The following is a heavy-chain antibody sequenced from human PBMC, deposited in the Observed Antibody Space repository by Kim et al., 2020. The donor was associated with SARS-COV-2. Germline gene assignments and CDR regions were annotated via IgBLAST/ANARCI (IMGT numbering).Heavy chain of an antibody. Sequence: GGSLRLSCAASGSTFSNAWMSWVRQAPGKGLEWVGRIKSKTDGGTTDYAAPVKGRFTISRDDSKNTLYLQMNSLKTEDTAVYYCTTVKAVGATLYYFDYWGQGTLVTVSS. CDR1: GSTFSNAW. CDR2: IKSKTDGGTT. CDR3: TTVKAVGATLYYFDY. V-gene: IGHV3-15*01. J-gene: IGHJ4*02. D-gene: IGHD1-26*01.